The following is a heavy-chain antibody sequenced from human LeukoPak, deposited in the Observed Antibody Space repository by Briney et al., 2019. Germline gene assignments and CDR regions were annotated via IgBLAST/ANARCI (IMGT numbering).Heavy chain of an antibody. CDR3: ARPPTVTTAGYYFGY. CDR2: IGSSGSPI. J-gene: IGHJ4*02. D-gene: IGHD4-17*01. CDR1: GFTFSDYY. Sequence: GGSLRLSCAASGFTFSDYYMSWIRQAPGKGLEWVSYIGSSGSPIYYADSVWGRFTISRDNAKNSLFLQVNSLRAEDTAVYYCARPPTVTTAGYYFGYWGQGTLVTVSS. V-gene: IGHV3-11*04.